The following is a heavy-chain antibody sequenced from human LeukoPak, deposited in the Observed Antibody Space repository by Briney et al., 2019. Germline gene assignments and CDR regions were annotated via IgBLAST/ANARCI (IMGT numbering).Heavy chain of an antibody. D-gene: IGHD5-24*01. CDR3: AGGFRRDGYNDAFDI. Sequence: ASVKVSCKASGYIFISYAMHWVRQAPGQRLEWMGWINPNSGGTNYAQKFQGRVTMTRDTSISTAYMELSRLRSDDTAVYYCAGGFRRDGYNDAFDIWGQGTMVTVSS. J-gene: IGHJ3*02. V-gene: IGHV1-2*02. CDR1: GYIFISYA. CDR2: INPNSGGT.